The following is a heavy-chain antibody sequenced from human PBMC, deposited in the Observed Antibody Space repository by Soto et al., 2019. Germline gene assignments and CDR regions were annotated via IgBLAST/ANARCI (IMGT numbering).Heavy chain of an antibody. V-gene: IGHV3-21*01. CDR2: ISGSGGYI. J-gene: IGHJ4*02. Sequence: GGSLRLSCEGSGFTFSSYSMNWVRQAPGKGLEWVSSISGSGGYIYYADSVKGRFTISRDNAKNSLYWQMTSLRDEDTALYYCARDRQSTPWYAADYWGQGSLVTVSS. CDR1: GFTFSSYS. D-gene: IGHD6-13*01. CDR3: ARDRQSTPWYAADY.